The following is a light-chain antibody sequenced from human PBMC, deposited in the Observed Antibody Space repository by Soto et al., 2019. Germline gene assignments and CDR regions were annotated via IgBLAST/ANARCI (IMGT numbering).Light chain of an antibody. Sequence: DIVMTQSPATLSVSPGERATLSCRASQSVSSNLAWYQQKPGQAPRLLTYGASSRATAIPDRFSGSGSGTDFTLTISRLEPEDFAVYYCQQYGSSPWAFGLGTKVDIK. CDR3: QQYGSSPWA. J-gene: IGKJ1*01. CDR1: QSVSSN. CDR2: GAS. V-gene: IGKV3-20*01.